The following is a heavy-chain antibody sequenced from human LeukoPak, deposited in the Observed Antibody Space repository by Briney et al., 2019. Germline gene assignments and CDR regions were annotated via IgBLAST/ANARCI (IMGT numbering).Heavy chain of an antibody. CDR1: GFAFSSYG. Sequence: GGSLRLSCAASGFAFSSYGMHWVRQAPGKGLEWVAYIHYDSTTEDYADSVKGRFTISRGNSKNTLFLQMNNLRVEDMAVFYCAKDWNWAIDYWGQGTLVTVSS. J-gene: IGHJ4*02. CDR2: IHYDSTTE. D-gene: IGHD1-7*01. CDR3: AKDWNWAIDY. V-gene: IGHV3-30*02.